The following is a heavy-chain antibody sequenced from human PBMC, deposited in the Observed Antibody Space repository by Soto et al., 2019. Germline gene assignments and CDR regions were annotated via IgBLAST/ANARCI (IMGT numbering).Heavy chain of an antibody. V-gene: IGHV3-15*01. Sequence: GGSLSLSCAASGFTFSNAWMSWVRQAPGKGLEWVGRIKSKTDGGTTDYAAPVKGRFTISRDDSKNTLYLQMNSLKTEDTAVYYCTATYCGGDCYSDFDYWGQGTRVTV. CDR3: TATYCGGDCYSDFDY. J-gene: IGHJ4*02. CDR2: IKSKTDGGTT. CDR1: GFTFSNAW. D-gene: IGHD2-21*02.